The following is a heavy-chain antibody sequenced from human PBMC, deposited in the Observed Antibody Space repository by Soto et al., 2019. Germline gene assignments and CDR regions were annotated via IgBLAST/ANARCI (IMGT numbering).Heavy chain of an antibody. D-gene: IGHD3-22*01. V-gene: IGHV4-59*02. J-gene: IGHJ5*02. CDR2: MYFGGSF. CDR3: AKSYYDSTGFAVDP. Sequence: PSETLSLTCTVSGDSVSTGYWSWIRQPPGKGLEWIGFMYFGGSFNYNPSLTSRVTISVETSKNQFSMKMTSVTAADTAVYYWAKSYYDSTGFAVDPWGQGTLVTVSS. CDR1: GDSVSTGY.